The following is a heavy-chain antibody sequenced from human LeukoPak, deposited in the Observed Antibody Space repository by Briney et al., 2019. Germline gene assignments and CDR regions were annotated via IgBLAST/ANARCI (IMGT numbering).Heavy chain of an antibody. CDR2: IKSKTDGGTT. V-gene: IGHV3-15*01. CDR1: GFTFSNAW. CDR3: TTSGYDYVWGSYRPNWFDP. J-gene: IGHJ5*02. Sequence: GGSLRLSCAASGFTFSNAWMSWVRQAPGKGLEWVGRIKSKTDGGTTDYAAPVKGRFTISRDDSKNTLYLQMNSLKTEDTAVYYCTTSGYDYVWGSYRPNWFDPWGQGTLVTVSS. D-gene: IGHD3-16*02.